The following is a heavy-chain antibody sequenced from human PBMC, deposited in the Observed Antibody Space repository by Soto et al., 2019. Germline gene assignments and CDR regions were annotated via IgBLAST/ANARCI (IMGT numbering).Heavy chain of an antibody. Sequence: EVQLVESGGGLVQPGGSLRLSCAASGFTFSSYWMHWVRQAPGKGLEWVSRMNMDGNRIRYVDSVKGRCNISRDNAKNTFYMEMNSARVEDTAVYYCVRGDGDRYDGHGSLGRHWGQGSLVTVSS. CDR3: VRGDGDRYDGHGSLGRH. CDR2: MNMDGNRI. J-gene: IGHJ4*02. CDR1: GFTFSSYW. V-gene: IGHV3-74*01. D-gene: IGHD2-21*01.